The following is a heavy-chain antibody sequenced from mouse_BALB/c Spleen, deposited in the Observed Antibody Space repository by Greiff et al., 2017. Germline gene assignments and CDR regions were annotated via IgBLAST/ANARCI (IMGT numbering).Heavy chain of an antibody. CDR1: GFTFSSYG. CDR3: ARHFITTVVAYYYAMDY. V-gene: IGHV5-6*01. J-gene: IGHJ4*01. D-gene: IGHD1-1*01. CDR2: ISSGGSYT. Sequence: EVHLVESGGDLVKPGGSLKLSCAASGFTFSSYGMSWVRQTPDKRLEWVATISSGGSYTYYPDSVKGRFTISRDNAKNTLYLQMSSLKSEDTAMYYCARHFITTVVAYYYAMDYWGQGTSVTVSS.